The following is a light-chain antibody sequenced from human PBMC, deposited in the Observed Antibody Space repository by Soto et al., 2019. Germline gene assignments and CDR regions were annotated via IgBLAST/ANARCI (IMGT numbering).Light chain of an antibody. V-gene: IGKV3-11*01. CDR1: QSVSSY. J-gene: IGKJ3*01. Sequence: EIVLTQSPATLSLSPGERATLSCRASQSVSSYLAWYQQKPGQAPRLLIYDASSRATGIPARFSGSGSGTDFTLTSSSLEPEDFAVYYCQQRSNWLFTFGPGTKVDIK. CDR2: DAS. CDR3: QQRSNWLFT.